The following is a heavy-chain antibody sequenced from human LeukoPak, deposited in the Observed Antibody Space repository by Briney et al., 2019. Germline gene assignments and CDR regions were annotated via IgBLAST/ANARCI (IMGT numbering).Heavy chain of an antibody. V-gene: IGHV4-61*02. D-gene: IGHD1-26*01. J-gene: IGHJ4*02. CDR1: GGSISSGSYH. CDR3: ARDAIVGATDFDY. CDR2: IHTSGSP. Sequence: PSETLSLTCTVSGGSISSGSYHWSWIRQPAGKGLEWIGRIHTSGSPNYNPSLKSRITISVENSKNQFSLKLSSVTAADTAVYYCARDAIVGATDFDYWGQGTLVTVSS.